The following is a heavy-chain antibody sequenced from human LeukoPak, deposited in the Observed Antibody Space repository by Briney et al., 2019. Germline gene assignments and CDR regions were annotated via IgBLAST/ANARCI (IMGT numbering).Heavy chain of an antibody. J-gene: IGHJ4*02. V-gene: IGHV3-21*06. Sequence: PGGSLRLSCVASEFIFSSYSMNWVRQAPGKGLEWVSAIDSSSSYIFYADSVKGRFTISRDNAKNSLYLQMNSLRAEDTAVYYCARVRSSGATHDYWGQGTLVTVSS. CDR2: IDSSSSYI. D-gene: IGHD6-19*01. CDR1: EFIFSSYS. CDR3: ARVRSSGATHDY.